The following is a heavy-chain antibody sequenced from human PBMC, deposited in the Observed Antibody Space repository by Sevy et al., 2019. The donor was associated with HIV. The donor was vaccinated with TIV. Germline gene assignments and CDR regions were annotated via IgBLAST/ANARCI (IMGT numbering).Heavy chain of an antibody. CDR3: SRSVYGSGTYLNDY. J-gene: IGHJ4*02. CDR2: INPNGGGT. CDR1: GYTFTDYY. Sequence: ASVKVSCKASGYTFTDYYIHWVRQAPGQGLEWMGWINPNGGGTNYAQKFQGRVTMTGDTSISTAYMDLTRLRSDDTAVYYCSRSVYGSGTYLNDYWGQGTLVTVSS. D-gene: IGHD3-10*01. V-gene: IGHV1-2*02.